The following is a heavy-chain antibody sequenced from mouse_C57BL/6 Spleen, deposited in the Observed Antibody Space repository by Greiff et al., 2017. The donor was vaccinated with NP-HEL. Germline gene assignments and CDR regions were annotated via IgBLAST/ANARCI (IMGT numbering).Heavy chain of an antibody. CDR2: INPGSGGT. Sequence: QVQLQQSGAELVRPGTSVKVSCKASGYAFTNYLIEWVKQRPGQGLEWIGVINPGSGGTNYNEKFKGKATLTADKSSSTAYMQLSSLTSEDSAVYFCARRGSTDYAMDYWGQRTSVTVSS. D-gene: IGHD2-1*01. CDR1: GYAFTNYL. V-gene: IGHV1-54*01. J-gene: IGHJ4*01. CDR3: ARRGSTDYAMDY.